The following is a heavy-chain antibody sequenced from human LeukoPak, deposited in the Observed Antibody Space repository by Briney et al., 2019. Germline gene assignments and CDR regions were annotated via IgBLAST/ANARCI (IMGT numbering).Heavy chain of an antibody. Sequence: GGSLRLTCAASGFTFSTYWMSWVRQAPGKGLEWVANIKQDGSEKYYVDSVKGRFTISRDNAKNSLYLQMNSLRAEDTAVYYCATIVVVSTTLPDYWGQGTLVTVSS. CDR1: GFTFSTYW. D-gene: IGHD3-22*01. CDR3: ATIVVVSTTLPDY. V-gene: IGHV3-7*01. J-gene: IGHJ4*02. CDR2: IKQDGSEK.